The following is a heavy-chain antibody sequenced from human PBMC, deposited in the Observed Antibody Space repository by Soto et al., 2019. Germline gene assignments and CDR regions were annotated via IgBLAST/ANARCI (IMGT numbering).Heavy chain of an antibody. Sequence: GGSLRLSCAASGFTFSSYSMSWVRQAPGKGLEWVSAISGSGGSTYYADSVKGRFTISRDNSKNTLYLQMNSLRAEDTAVYYCAKILRFLEWSLDYWGQGTLVTVYS. D-gene: IGHD3-3*01. CDR3: AKILRFLEWSLDY. CDR1: GFTFSSYS. CDR2: ISGSGGST. V-gene: IGHV3-23*01. J-gene: IGHJ4*02.